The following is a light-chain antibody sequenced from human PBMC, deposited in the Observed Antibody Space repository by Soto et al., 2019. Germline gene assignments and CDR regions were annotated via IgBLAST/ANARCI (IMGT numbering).Light chain of an antibody. V-gene: IGLV2-23*01. CDR2: EDS. J-gene: IGLJ1*01. CDR1: SSDFGSYNL. Sequence: QSALTQPASVSGSPGQSITISCTGTSSDFGSYNLVSWYQQHPGKAPKLMIYEDSKRPSGVSNRFSGSKSGSTAFLTISGLQAEDDADYYCCSYAGSSTYVFGTGTKVTVL. CDR3: CSYAGSSTYV.